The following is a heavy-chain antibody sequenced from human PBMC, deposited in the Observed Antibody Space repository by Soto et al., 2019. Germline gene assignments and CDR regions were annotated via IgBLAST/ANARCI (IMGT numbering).Heavy chain of an antibody. CDR2: NYYSGTT. Sequence: LSLTCAVSGVSISSYYWSWIRQPPGKGLEWIGYNYYSGTTNYNPSLKSRVTISVDTSKNQFFLRLTSVTAADTAVYYCVREANICYGIAIGHWGPGTLVTVSS. J-gene: IGHJ4*02. D-gene: IGHD2-15*01. V-gene: IGHV4-59*01. CDR3: VREANICYGIAIGH. CDR1: GVSISSYY.